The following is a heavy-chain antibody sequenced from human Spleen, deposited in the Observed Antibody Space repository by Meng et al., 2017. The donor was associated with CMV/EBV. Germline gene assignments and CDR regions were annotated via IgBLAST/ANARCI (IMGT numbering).Heavy chain of an antibody. CDR3: ARDHFGVVPYY. Sequence: GESLKISCATSGFTFNNYPMSWVRQAPGEGLEWVANIKQDGSEKYYVDSVKGRFTISRDNAKNSLYLQMNSLRAEDTAVYYCARDHFGVVPYYWGQGTLVTVSS. CDR1: GFTFNNYP. CDR2: IKQDGSEK. V-gene: IGHV3-7*01. J-gene: IGHJ4*02. D-gene: IGHD3-3*01.